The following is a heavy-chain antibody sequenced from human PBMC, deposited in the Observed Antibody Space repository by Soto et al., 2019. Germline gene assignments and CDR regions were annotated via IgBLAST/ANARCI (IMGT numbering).Heavy chain of an antibody. Sequence: EVQLVESGGGLVQPGGSLRLSCAASGFPFGGYWMSWVRQAPGKGLEWVANIKQDGSDKYYVDSVKGRFTISRDNAKNSLYLQMNSLRAGDTAVYYCARDCSSTRCHNYWGLGTLVTVSS. D-gene: IGHD2-2*01. J-gene: IGHJ4*02. V-gene: IGHV3-7*01. CDR1: GFPFGGYW. CDR2: IKQDGSDK. CDR3: ARDCSSTRCHNY.